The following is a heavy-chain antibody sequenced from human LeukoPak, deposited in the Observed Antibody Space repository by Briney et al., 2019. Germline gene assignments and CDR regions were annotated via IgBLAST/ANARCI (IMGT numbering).Heavy chain of an antibody. CDR1: GFTFSSYA. V-gene: IGHV3-23*01. Sequence: PGGSLRLSCAASGFTFSSYAMTWVRQAPGKGLEWVSVISGGGDNTYYANSVKGRFTISRDDSKDMLYLQLNSLRADDTAVYHCAKGTSGSAYSAAHFWGQGTLVTVSS. CDR2: ISGGGDNT. D-gene: IGHD3-22*01. J-gene: IGHJ4*02. CDR3: AKGTSGSAYSAAHF.